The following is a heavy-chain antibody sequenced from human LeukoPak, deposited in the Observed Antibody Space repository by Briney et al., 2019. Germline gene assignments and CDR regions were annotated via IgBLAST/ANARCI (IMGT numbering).Heavy chain of an antibody. CDR2: ISGGGETT. V-gene: IGHV3-23*01. D-gene: IGHD4-17*01. CDR3: ARDYADYVGYFFFDY. Sequence: GGSLRLSCAASGFTFNNYAMNWVRQAPGKGLEWVSSISGGGETTYYADSARGRFTISRDNSQNTLYLQMNSLRAEDTAVYYCARDYADYVGYFFFDYWGQGTLVTVSS. J-gene: IGHJ4*02. CDR1: GFTFNNYA.